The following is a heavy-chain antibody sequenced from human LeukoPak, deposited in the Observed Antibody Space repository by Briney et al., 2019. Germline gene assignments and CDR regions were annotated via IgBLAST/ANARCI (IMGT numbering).Heavy chain of an antibody. CDR3: ARDLAWGAFDY. V-gene: IGHV3-23*01. J-gene: IGHJ4*02. CDR1: GFTFSSYW. D-gene: IGHD3-16*01. Sequence: GGSLRLSCAASGFTFSSYWMSWVRQAPGKGLEWLSGVSPPGGGTYYADSVKGRFTISRDDSKNTLSLQMNSLRVGDTAVYYCARDLAWGAFDYWGQGTLVTVSS. CDR2: VSPPGGGT.